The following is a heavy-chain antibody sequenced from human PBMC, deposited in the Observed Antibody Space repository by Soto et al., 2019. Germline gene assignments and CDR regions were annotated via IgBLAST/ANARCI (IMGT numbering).Heavy chain of an antibody. J-gene: IGHJ6*02. Sequence: GGSLRLSCAAPGSTFSSYAMHWVRQAPGKGLEWVGVISYDGSRKYHADSVKGRFTISRDNSKNTLYLQMNSLRAEDTAVYHCARGPMAGTSYYYGMDVWGQGTTVTVSS. CDR2: ISYDGSRK. CDR3: ARGPMAGTSYYYGMDV. V-gene: IGHV3-30-3*01. D-gene: IGHD6-19*01. CDR1: GSTFSSYA.